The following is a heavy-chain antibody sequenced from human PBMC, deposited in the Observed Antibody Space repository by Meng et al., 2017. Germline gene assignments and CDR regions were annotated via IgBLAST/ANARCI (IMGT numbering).Heavy chain of an antibody. Sequence: VQLVRSGAWVKGPGASVKVSCKASGYTFTSYAMHWVRQAPGQSLEWMGWLNAGNGDTKYSQKFQGRVTITRDSSASTAYMELSSPRSEDTAVYYCARDSCTGGICYRGSFDYWAQGTLVTVSS. CDR1: GYTFTSYA. CDR2: LNAGNGDT. J-gene: IGHJ4*02. D-gene: IGHD2-15*01. CDR3: ARDSCTGGICYRGSFDY. V-gene: IGHV1-3*01.